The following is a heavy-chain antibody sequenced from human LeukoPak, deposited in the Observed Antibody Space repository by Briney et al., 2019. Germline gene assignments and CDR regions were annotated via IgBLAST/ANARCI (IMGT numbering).Heavy chain of an antibody. CDR2: ISSGSTI. V-gene: IGHV3-11*01. CDR3: ASLGGATVSYYYGMDV. D-gene: IGHD3-16*01. J-gene: IGHJ6*02. CDR1: GFTFSDYY. Sequence: GGSLRLSCAASGFTFSDYYMSWIRQAPGKGLEWVSYISSGSTIYYADSVKGRFTISRDNAKNSLYLQMNSLRAEDTAVYYCASLGGATVSYYYGMDVWGQGTTVTVSS.